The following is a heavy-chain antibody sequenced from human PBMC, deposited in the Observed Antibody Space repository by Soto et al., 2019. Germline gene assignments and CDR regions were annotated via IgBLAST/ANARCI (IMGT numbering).Heavy chain of an antibody. D-gene: IGHD6-6*01. Sequence: ESGGGLVPPGGSLRLSCAASGFTFSSYSMNWVRQAPGKGLEWVSYISSSSSTIYYADSVKGRFTISRDNAKNSLYLQMNSLRDEDTAVYYCARPEYSSSSYGMDVWGQGTTVTVSS. J-gene: IGHJ6*02. V-gene: IGHV3-48*02. CDR2: ISSSSSTI. CDR1: GFTFSSYS. CDR3: ARPEYSSSSYGMDV.